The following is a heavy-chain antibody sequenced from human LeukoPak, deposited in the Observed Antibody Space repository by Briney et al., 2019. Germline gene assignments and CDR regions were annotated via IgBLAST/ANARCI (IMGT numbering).Heavy chain of an antibody. D-gene: IGHD4-11*01. V-gene: IGHV1-18*01. CDR2: ISAYNANT. CDR3: AREGTDSIKRPLYYYYYMDV. Sequence: ASVKVSCTASGYTFTSYGISWVRQAPGQGLEWMGWISAYNANTNYAQKLQGRVTLTTDTSTSTAYMELRSLRPDDTAVYYCAREGTDSIKRPLYYYYYMDVWGKGTTVTVSS. J-gene: IGHJ6*03. CDR1: GYTFTSYG.